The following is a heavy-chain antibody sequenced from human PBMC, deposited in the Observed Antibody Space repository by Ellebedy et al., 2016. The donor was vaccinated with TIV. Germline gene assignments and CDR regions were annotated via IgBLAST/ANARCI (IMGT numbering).Heavy chain of an antibody. CDR3: ARGLRYSYGPRGGFQH. V-gene: IGHV4-4*02. CDR1: GGSVSSSNW. J-gene: IGHJ1*01. CDR2: IYHSGST. Sequence: SETLSLTXAVSGGSVSSSNWWSWVRQPPGKGLEWIGEIYHSGSTNYNPSLKSRVTISVDKSKNQFSLKLSSVTAADTAVYYCARGLRYSYGPRGGFQHWGQGTLVTVSS. D-gene: IGHD5-18*01.